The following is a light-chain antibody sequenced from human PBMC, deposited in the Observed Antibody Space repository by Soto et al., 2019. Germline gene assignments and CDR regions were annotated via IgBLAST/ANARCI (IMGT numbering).Light chain of an antibody. V-gene: IGLV1-44*01. CDR2: NNN. J-gene: IGLJ1*01. CDR1: SANIGINT. CDR3: AAWDDSLNGYV. Sequence: QSVLTQPPSASETPGQRVTISCSGSSANIGINTVDCFQPLPGTAPKLLIYNNNQRPSGVPDRFYGSKSGTSASLAISGLQSEDESDYYCAAWDDSLNGYVFGTGTKLTVL.